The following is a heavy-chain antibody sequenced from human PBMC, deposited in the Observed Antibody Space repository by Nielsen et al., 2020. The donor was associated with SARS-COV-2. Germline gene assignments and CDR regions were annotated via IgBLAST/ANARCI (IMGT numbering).Heavy chain of an antibody. CDR2: ISLDGSQK. CDR1: GFPFSNSA. V-gene: IGHV3-30*18. D-gene: IGHD5-18*01. J-gene: IGHJ4*02. Sequence: GGSLRLSCAASGFPFSNSAMSWVRQAPGKGLEWVAVISLDGSQKYPADSVKGRFTISRDNAKNTLYLQMNSLRAEDTAVYYCAKEGVDTQYYFDYWGQGNLVTVSS. CDR3: AKEGVDTQYYFDY.